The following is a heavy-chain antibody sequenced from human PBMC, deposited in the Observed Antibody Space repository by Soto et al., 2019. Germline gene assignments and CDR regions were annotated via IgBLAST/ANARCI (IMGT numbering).Heavy chain of an antibody. CDR2: ISSSSSYI. D-gene: IGHD4-17*01. Sequence: GGSLRLSCAASGFTFSSYSMNWVRQAPGKGLEWVSSISSSSSYIYYADSVKGRFTISRDNAKNSLYLQMNSLRAEDTAVYYCARAPFSYGDEWYFDYWGQGTLVTVSS. CDR1: GFTFSSYS. J-gene: IGHJ4*02. V-gene: IGHV3-21*01. CDR3: ARAPFSYGDEWYFDY.